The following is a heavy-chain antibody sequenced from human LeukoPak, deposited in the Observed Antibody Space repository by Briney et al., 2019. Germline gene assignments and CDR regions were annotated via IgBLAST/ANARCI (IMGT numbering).Heavy chain of an antibody. CDR3: ARVLRSRIKFTMVRGVSPANYHYYYMDV. D-gene: IGHD3-10*01. CDR2: INHSGST. V-gene: IGHV4-34*01. Sequence: SETLSLTCTVSGGSISSYYWSWIRQPPGKGLEWIGEINHSGSTNYNPSLKRRVTISVDTSKNQFALKLSSVTAADTAVYYCARVLRSRIKFTMVRGVSPANYHYYYMDVWGKGTTVTVSS. J-gene: IGHJ6*03. CDR1: GGSISSYY.